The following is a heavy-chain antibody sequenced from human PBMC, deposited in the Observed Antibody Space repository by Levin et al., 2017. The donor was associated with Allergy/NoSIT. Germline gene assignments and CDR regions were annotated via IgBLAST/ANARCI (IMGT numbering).Heavy chain of an antibody. Sequence: GGSLRLSCVASGFTFSSYWMHWVRQAPGSGLVWVSQINTDETITTYADSVKGRFTTSRDNAKNKLYLQMNSLRDEDTAVYYCARVRTGYSDYWGQGSLVTVSS. D-gene: IGHD3-9*01. CDR1: GFTFSSYW. V-gene: IGHV3-74*01. CDR2: INTDETIT. J-gene: IGHJ4*02. CDR3: ARVRTGYSDY.